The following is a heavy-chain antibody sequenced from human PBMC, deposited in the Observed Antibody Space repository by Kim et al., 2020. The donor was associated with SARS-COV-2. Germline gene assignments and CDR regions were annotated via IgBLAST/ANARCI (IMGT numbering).Heavy chain of an antibody. CDR3: ARVQHNYYGSGSDAFDI. Sequence: SETLSLTCTVSGGSISSYYWSWIRQPPGKGLEWIGYIYYSGSTNYNPSLKSRVTISVDTSKNQFSLKLSSVTAADTAVYYCARVQHNYYGSGSDAFDIWGQGTMVTVSS. J-gene: IGHJ3*02. CDR2: IYYSGST. CDR1: GGSISSYY. D-gene: IGHD3-10*01. V-gene: IGHV4-59*01.